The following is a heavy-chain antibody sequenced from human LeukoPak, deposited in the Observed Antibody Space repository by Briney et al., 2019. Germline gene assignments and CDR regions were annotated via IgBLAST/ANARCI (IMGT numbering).Heavy chain of an antibody. V-gene: IGHV1-18*01. CDR3: ARDSPITIFGVVIRFDY. CDR2: ISSYNGDT. J-gene: IGHJ4*02. CDR1: GYPFTKFG. Sequence: ASVKVSCKASGYPFTKFGISWVRQAPGQGLEWMGWISSYNGDTNYAQKLQGRVTMTTDTSTSTAYMELRSLRSDDTAVYYCARDSPITIFGVVIRFDYWGQGTLVTVSS. D-gene: IGHD3-3*01.